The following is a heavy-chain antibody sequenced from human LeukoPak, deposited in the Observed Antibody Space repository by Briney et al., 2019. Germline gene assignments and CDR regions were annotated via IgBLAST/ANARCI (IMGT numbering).Heavy chain of an antibody. CDR1: GFTFSSYW. CDR3: ARGVYTSGCDY. CDR2: INPAGSAK. V-gene: IGHV3-7*01. D-gene: IGHD6-19*01. J-gene: IGHJ4*02. Sequence: GGSLRLYCEASGFTFSSYWMNWVRQAPGKGLEWVANINPAGSAKYYVDSMKGRFTISRDNAKNSLYLQMDSLRAEDTAVYYCARGVYTSGCDYWGQGTLATVSS.